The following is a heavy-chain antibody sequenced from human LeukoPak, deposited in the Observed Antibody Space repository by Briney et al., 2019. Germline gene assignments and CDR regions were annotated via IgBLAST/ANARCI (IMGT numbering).Heavy chain of an antibody. CDR3: AKFLAVIAARDSLYFQH. V-gene: IGHV3-23*01. Sequence: GGSLRLSCAAPGFTFSSFAMSWVRQAPGKGLEWVSAISDSGGTTYYADSVKGRFTISRDNSKNTLYLQMSSLRVEDTAVYYCAKFLAVIAARDSLYFQHWGQGTLVTVSS. CDR2: ISDSGGTT. CDR1: GFTFSSFA. D-gene: IGHD6-6*01. J-gene: IGHJ1*01.